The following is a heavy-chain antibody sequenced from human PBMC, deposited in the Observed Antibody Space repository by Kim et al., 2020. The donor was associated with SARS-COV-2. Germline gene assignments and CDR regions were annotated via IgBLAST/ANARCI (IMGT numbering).Heavy chain of an antibody. J-gene: IGHJ4*02. CDR1: GGSFSNYY. V-gene: IGHV4-34*01. CDR3: ARVEVFDFDY. CDR2: INHSGST. Sequence: SETLSLTCAVYGGSFSNYYWCWIRQSPGKGLEWIGEINHSGSTNYNPSLKSRVTISVDTSKNQFSLKLSSVTAAATAVYYCARVEVFDFDYWGQGTLVTV.